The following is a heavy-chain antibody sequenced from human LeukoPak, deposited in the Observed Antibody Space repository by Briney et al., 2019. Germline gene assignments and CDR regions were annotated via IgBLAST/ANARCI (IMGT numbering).Heavy chain of an antibody. V-gene: IGHV3-30*02. CDR3: AKQFLWFGELSHFDY. Sequence: GGSLRLSCAASGFGFSSYWMSWVRQAPGKGLEWVAFIRSDGNYKYYADSVEGRFTISRDNSKNTLYLQMNSLRAEDTAVYYYAKQFLWFGELSHFDYWGQGTLFTVSS. CDR1: GFGFSSYW. J-gene: IGHJ4*02. D-gene: IGHD3-10*01. CDR2: IRSDGNYK.